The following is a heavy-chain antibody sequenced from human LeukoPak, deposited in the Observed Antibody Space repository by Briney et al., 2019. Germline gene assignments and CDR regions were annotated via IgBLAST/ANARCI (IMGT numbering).Heavy chain of an antibody. J-gene: IGHJ4*02. D-gene: IGHD3-22*01. CDR3: EKPQYDINGYSGGFDE. V-gene: IGHV3-23*01. Sequence: GGSLRLSCAASGFTFSTPPMSWLRQAPGKGLEWVSAITPGGDRAFYADSVKGRFNLSRDNSKKTVHLHMNSLRAEDPALYFCEKPQYDINGYSGGFDEWGQRTLVSVSS. CDR1: GFTFSTPP. CDR2: ITPGGDRA.